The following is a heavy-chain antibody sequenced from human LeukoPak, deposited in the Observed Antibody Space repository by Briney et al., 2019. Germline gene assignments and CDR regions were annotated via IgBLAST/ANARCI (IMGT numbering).Heavy chain of an antibody. J-gene: IGHJ4*02. CDR2: ISAGNGNT. CDR1: GNTLTGNV. D-gene: IGHD1-26*01. Sequence: GASVKFSCKASGNTLTGNVILWVRKAPEQGLEWMGWISAGNGNTKYSQNFQGRVTFISNTSATTAFMELSSLRSEDAAVYYCARDSGSGNNDYWGQGTLVTVSS. V-gene: IGHV1-3*01. CDR3: ARDSGSGNNDY.